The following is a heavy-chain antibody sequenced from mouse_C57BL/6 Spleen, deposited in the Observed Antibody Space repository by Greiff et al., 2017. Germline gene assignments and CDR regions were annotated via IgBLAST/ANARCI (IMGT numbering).Heavy chain of an antibody. CDR1: GFTFSDAW. V-gene: IGHV6-6*01. CDR3: TKSNYGDWYFDV. Sequence: EVHLVESGGGLVQPGGSMKLSCAASGFTFSDAWMDWVRQSPEKGLEWVAEIRNKANNHATYYAESVKGRFTISRDDSKSSVYLQMNSLRAEDTGIYYCTKSNYGDWYFDVWGTGTTVTVSS. J-gene: IGHJ1*03. D-gene: IGHD2-5*01. CDR2: IRNKANNHAT.